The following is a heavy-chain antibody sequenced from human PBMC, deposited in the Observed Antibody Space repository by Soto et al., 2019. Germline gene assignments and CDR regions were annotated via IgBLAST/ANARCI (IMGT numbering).Heavy chain of an antibody. V-gene: IGHV3-33*01. Sequence: GGSLRLSCAASGFTFSSYGMHWVRQAPGKGLEWVAVIWYDGSNKYYADSVKGRFTISRDNSKNTLYLQMNSLRAEDTAVYYCARDLRGYSLFDYWGQGTLVTVSS. CDR1: GFTFSSYG. CDR2: IWYDGSNK. D-gene: IGHD5-18*01. J-gene: IGHJ4*02. CDR3: ARDLRGYSLFDY.